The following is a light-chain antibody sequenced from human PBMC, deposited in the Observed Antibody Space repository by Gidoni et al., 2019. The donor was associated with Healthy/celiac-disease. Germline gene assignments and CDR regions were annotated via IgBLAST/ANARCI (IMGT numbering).Light chain of an antibody. CDR2: WAS. Sequence: DIVFTHSPDSLAVSLGERATINCKSSQSVLYSSNNKNYLAWYQQKPGQPPKLLIYWASTRESGVPDRFSGSGSGTDFTLTISSLQAEDVAVYYCQQYYSTLTFGGGTKVEIK. CDR3: QQYYSTLT. J-gene: IGKJ4*01. V-gene: IGKV4-1*01. CDR1: QSVLYSSNNKNY.